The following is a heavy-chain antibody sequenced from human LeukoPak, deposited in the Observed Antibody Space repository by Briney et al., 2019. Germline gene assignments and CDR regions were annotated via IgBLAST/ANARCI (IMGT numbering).Heavy chain of an antibody. J-gene: IGHJ4*02. CDR2: ISGSGGGT. CDR3: VRDPGITGTSY. D-gene: IGHD1-20*01. CDR1: GITLSNYG. V-gene: IGHV3-23*01. Sequence: GGSLRLSCAVSGITLSNYGMSWVRQAPGKGLECVAGISGSGGGTYYADSVKGRFTISRDNAKNSLYLQMNSLRAEDTAIYYCVRDPGITGTSYWGQGTLVTVSS.